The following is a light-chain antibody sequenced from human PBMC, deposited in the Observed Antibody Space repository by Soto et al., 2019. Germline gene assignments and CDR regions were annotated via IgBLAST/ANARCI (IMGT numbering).Light chain of an antibody. CDR1: QSVRTY. CDR3: QQYKNGWT. Sequence: VLTQSPATLSVSPGERATLSCRASQSVRTYLAWYQQKPGQAPRLLIYGASTRVTGIPARFSGSGSGTEFTLTISSLQSEDFAVYYCQQYKNGWTFGQGTKVDIK. CDR2: GAS. J-gene: IGKJ1*01. V-gene: IGKV3-15*01.